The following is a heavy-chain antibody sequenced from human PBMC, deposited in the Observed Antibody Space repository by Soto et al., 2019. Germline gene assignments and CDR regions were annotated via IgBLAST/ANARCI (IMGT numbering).Heavy chain of an antibody. CDR2: INPSGGST. CDR3: ASLWFPQFKFFDY. J-gene: IGHJ4*02. V-gene: IGHV1-46*04. CDR1: GYTFTSYY. Sequence: ASVKVSFKASGYTFTSYYMHWVRQAPGQGLEWMGIINPSGGSTSYADSVKGRFTISRDNAKNSLFLQMNSLRAEDTAVYYCASLWFPQFKFFDYWGQGTLVTVSS. D-gene: IGHD3-10*01.